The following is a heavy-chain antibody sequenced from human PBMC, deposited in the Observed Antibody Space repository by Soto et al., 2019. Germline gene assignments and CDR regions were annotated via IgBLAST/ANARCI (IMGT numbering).Heavy chain of an antibody. CDR3: ARKKGEYYYDSSGYIPLGFDY. V-gene: IGHV5-51*01. CDR2: IYPGDSDT. CDR1: GYSFTSYW. Sequence: PGESLKISCKGSGYSFTSYWIGWVRQIPGKGLEWMGIIYPGDSDTRYSPSFQGQVTISADKSISTAYLQWSSLKASDTAMYYCARKKGEYYYDSSGYIPLGFDYWGQGTLVTVSS. D-gene: IGHD3-22*01. J-gene: IGHJ4*02.